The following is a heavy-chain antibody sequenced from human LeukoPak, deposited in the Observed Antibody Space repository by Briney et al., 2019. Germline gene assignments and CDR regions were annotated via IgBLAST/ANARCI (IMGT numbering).Heavy chain of an antibody. Sequence: GGSLRLSCAASGFTFSSYGMHWVRQAPGKGLEWVAFIRYDGSNKYYADSVKGRFTISRDNSKNTLYLQMNSLRAEDTAVYYCAKGSPQTLWFGELSHDAFDIWGQGTMVTVSS. D-gene: IGHD3-10*01. CDR3: AKGSPQTLWFGELSHDAFDI. V-gene: IGHV3-30*02. CDR2: IRYDGSNK. CDR1: GFTFSSYG. J-gene: IGHJ3*02.